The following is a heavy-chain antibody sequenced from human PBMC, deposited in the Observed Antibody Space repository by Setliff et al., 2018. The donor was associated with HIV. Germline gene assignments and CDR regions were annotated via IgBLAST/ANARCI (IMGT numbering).Heavy chain of an antibody. CDR3: SNWNTTVDADS. D-gene: IGHD1-1*01. CDR2: ITPSGDT. CDR1: GGSISSRNFY. Sequence: SETLSLTCTVSGGSISSRNFYWAWIRQPPGKGLEWIGEITPSGDTNYIPSLKSRVTMSLDTSKNQFSLNLNSVTAADTAVYYCSNWNTTVDADSWGQGTLVTVSS. J-gene: IGHJ4*02. V-gene: IGHV4-39*01.